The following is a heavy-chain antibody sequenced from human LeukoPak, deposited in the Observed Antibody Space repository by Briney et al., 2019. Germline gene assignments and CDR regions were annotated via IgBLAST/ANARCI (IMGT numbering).Heavy chain of an antibody. CDR3: ARGGGRVRGVSRNWFDP. CDR2: INHSGST. D-gene: IGHD3-10*01. CDR1: GGSFSGYY. V-gene: IGHV4-34*01. Sequence: NSSETLSLTCAVYGGSFSGYYWSWIRQPPGKGLEWIGEINHSGSTNYNPSLKSRVTISVDTSKNQFSLKLSPVTAADTAVYYCARGGGRVRGVSRNWFDPWGQGTLVTVSS. J-gene: IGHJ5*02.